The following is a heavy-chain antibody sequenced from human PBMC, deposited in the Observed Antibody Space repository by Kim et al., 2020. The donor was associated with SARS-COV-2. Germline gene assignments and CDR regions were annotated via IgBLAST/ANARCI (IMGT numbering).Heavy chain of an antibody. CDR2: ISAYNGNT. CDR1: GYTFTSYG. CDR3: ARTYFSGGSCYSAALHYYYYYGMGV. D-gene: IGHD2-15*01. Sequence: ASVKVSCKASGYTFTSYGISWVRQAPGQGLEWMGWISAYNGNTNYAQKLQGRVTMTTDTSTSTAYMELRSLRSDDTAVYYCARTYFSGGSCYSAALHYYYYYGMGVWGQGTTVTVSS. V-gene: IGHV1-18*01. J-gene: IGHJ6*02.